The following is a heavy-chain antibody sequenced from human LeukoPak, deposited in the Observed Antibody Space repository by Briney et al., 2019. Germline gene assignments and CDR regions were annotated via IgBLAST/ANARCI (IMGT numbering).Heavy chain of an antibody. V-gene: IGHV3-23*01. CDR3: AGGDSSGYYHYYYYYGMDV. J-gene: IGHJ6*02. Sequence: GGSLRLSCAASVITFSSYAMSWVRQAPGKGLEGVSAIIGSGGSRYYAESVKGRFTISRDNSKNTLYLQMNSLRAEDTAVYYCAGGDSSGYYHYYYYYGMDVWGQGTTVTVSS. CDR1: VITFSSYA. D-gene: IGHD3-22*01. CDR2: IIGSGGSR.